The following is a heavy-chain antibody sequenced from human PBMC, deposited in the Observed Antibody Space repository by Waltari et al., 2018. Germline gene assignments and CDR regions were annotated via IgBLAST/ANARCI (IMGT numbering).Heavy chain of an antibody. J-gene: IGHJ4*02. CDR1: GYTFTSYG. CDR3: AREGEYCSGGSCYSRYFDY. Sequence: QVQLVQSGAEVKKPGASVKVSCKASGYTFTSYGISWVRQAPGHGLEWMGWSSAYNGNTNYAQKLQGRVTITADESTSTAYMELSSLRSEDTAVYYCAREGEYCSGGSCYSRYFDYWGQGTLVTVSS. D-gene: IGHD2-15*01. CDR2: SSAYNGNT. V-gene: IGHV1-18*01.